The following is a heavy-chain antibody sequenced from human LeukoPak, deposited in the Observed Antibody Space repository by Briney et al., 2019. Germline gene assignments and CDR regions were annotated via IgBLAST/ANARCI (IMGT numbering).Heavy chain of an antibody. V-gene: IGHV3-7*03. D-gene: IGHD2-2*01. Sequence: GGSLRLACAASGFTLSSYWMSWVRQAPGRVLEWVATIKQDGREKYYVDSVKGRFTLSRDNAKNALYLQMNSLRAEDTAVYYCASYPEYCSSTSCWYYFDYWGQGTLVTVSS. CDR3: ASYPEYCSSTSCWYYFDY. J-gene: IGHJ4*02. CDR2: IKQDGREK. CDR1: GFTLSSYW.